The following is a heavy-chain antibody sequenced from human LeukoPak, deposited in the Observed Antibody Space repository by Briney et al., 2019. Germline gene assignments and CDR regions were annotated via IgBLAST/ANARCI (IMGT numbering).Heavy chain of an antibody. CDR3: ARDKYSSGWYNGFDY. J-gene: IGHJ4*02. V-gene: IGHV3-33*08. CDR2: IWYDGSDE. CDR1: GFTFSSYG. D-gene: IGHD6-19*01. Sequence: GRSLRLSCAASGFTFSSYGMHWVRQAPGKGLEWVAVIWYDGSDEYYADSVKGRFTISRDDSKNTLHLQMNSLGAEDTAVYYCARDKYSSGWYNGFDYWGQGTLVTVSS.